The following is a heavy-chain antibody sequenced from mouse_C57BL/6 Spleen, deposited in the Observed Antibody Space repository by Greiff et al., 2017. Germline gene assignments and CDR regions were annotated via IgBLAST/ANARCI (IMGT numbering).Heavy chain of an antibody. D-gene: IGHD3-2*02. J-gene: IGHJ2*01. CDR1: GFSFNTYA. CDR2: IRSKSNNYAT. V-gene: IGHV10-1*01. Sequence: EVQGVESGGGLVQPKGSLKLSCAASGFSFNTYAMNWVRQAPGKGLEWVARIRSKSNNYATYYADSVKDRFTISRDDSESMLYLQMNNLKTEDTAMYYCVRVSGYYFDYWGQGTTLTVSS. CDR3: VRVSGYYFDY.